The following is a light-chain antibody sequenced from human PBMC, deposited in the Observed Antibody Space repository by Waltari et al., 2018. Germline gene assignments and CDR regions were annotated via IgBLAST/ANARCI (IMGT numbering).Light chain of an antibody. CDR1: SSALGFYTS. V-gene: IGLV2-14*03. J-gene: IGLJ1*01. Sequence: ALTQPPSVSGSPGQSLTTPCTAPSSALGFYTSASWYQQHPGKAPKVMIYHVSNRPSGVANRFSGSKSGNTASLTISGLQPEDEADYYCASETSTTTLYVFGSGTKVTVL. CDR3: ASETSTTTLYV. CDR2: HVS.